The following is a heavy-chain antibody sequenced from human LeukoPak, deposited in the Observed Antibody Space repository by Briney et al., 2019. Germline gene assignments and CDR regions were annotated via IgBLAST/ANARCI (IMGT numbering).Heavy chain of an antibody. CDR3: ATPPYGTDTYGSWFES. D-gene: IGHD3-10*01. CDR2: ISSTSAYI. J-gene: IGHJ5*01. Sequence: GGSLRLSCAGSGFALKSYSLTWVRQAPEKGLEWVSSISSTSAYIHYADSVKGRFTISRDNVDNVVYLEMNSLGAEDTATYYCATPPYGTDTYGSWFESWGQGTLVTVSS. CDR1: GFALKSYS. V-gene: IGHV3-21*01.